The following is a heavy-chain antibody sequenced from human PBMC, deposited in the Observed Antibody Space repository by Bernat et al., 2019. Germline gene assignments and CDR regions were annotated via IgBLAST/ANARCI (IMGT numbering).Heavy chain of an antibody. J-gene: IGHJ6*02. CDR2: IKQDGSEK. CDR1: GFTFSSYW. D-gene: IGHD6-19*01. CDR3: ARATIAVAGTPPYCYYGMDV. V-gene: IGHV3-7*03. Sequence: EVQLVESGGGLVQPGGSLRLSCAASGFTFSSYWMSWVRQAPGKGLEWVANIKQDGSEKYDVDTVKGRFTISGDNAKNSLYLQMNSLRAEDTAVYYCARATIAVAGTPPYCYYGMDVWGQGTTVTVSS.